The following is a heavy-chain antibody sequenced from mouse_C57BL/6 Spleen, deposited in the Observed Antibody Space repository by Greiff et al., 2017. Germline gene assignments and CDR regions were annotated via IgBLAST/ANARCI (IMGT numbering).Heavy chain of an antibody. Sequence: EVKLQESGPGLVKPSQSLSLTCSVTGYSITSGYYWNWIRQFPGNKLEWMGYISYDGSNNYNPSLKNRISITRDPSKNQFFLKLNSVTTEDTATYYCARSHYYGSSYRYFDVWGTGTTVTVSS. CDR2: ISYDGSN. D-gene: IGHD1-1*01. CDR3: ARSHYYGSSYRYFDV. CDR1: GYSITSGYY. V-gene: IGHV3-6*01. J-gene: IGHJ1*03.